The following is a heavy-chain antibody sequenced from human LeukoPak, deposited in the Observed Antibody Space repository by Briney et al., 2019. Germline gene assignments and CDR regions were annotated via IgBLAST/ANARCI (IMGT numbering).Heavy chain of an antibody. CDR2: VNWNGGST. CDR3: ARFLGSYYYYYMDV. V-gene: IGHV3-20*01. Sequence: PVGSLRLSCAASGFTFDDYGISWVDQATGKGLEWVYGVNWNGGSTGYAEFVKGRFTISRDNAKNSLYLQMKSLRAEDTALYNCARFLGSYYYYYMDVWGKGTTVTVSS. CDR1: GFTFDDYG. D-gene: IGHD1-26*01. J-gene: IGHJ6*03.